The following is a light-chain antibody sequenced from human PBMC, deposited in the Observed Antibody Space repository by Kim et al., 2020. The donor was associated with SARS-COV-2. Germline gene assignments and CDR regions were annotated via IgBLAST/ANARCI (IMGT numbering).Light chain of an antibody. CDR3: AAWDDSLNVWV. CDR1: NSNIGSNT. CDR2: SDS. V-gene: IGLV1-44*01. Sequence: SVLTQPPSASGTPGQRVTISCSGSNSNIGSNTVNWYQQLPGTAPKLLIYSDSHRPSGVPDRFSGSKSGTSGSLAISGLQSEDEADYYCAAWDDSLNVWVFGGGTQLTVL. J-gene: IGLJ3*02.